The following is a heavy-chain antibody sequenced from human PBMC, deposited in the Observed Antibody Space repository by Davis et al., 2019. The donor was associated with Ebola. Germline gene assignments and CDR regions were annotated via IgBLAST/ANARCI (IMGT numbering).Heavy chain of an antibody. CDR2: ISSSSSYI. CDR1: GFTFSSYW. V-gene: IGHV3-21*01. Sequence: GESLKISCAASGFTFSSYWMSWVRQAPGKGLEWVSSISSSSSYIYYADSVKGRFTISRDNAKNSLYLQMNSLRAEDTAVYYCARGIGGSSGSWGQGTLVTVSS. J-gene: IGHJ5*02. D-gene: IGHD3-22*01. CDR3: ARGIGGSSGS.